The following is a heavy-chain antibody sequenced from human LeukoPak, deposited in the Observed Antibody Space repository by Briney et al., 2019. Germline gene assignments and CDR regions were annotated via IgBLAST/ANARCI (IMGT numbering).Heavy chain of an antibody. V-gene: IGHV4-38-2*02. CDR3: ARDALDYYDSSGYYSG. J-gene: IGHJ4*02. CDR1: GYPISSGYY. Sequence: SETLSLTCTVSGYPISSGYYWGWIRQPPGKGLEWIGSIYHSRSTYYNPSLKSRVTISVDTSKNQFSLKLSSVTAADTAVYYCARDALDYYDSSGYYSGWGQGTLVTVSS. D-gene: IGHD3-22*01. CDR2: IYHSRST.